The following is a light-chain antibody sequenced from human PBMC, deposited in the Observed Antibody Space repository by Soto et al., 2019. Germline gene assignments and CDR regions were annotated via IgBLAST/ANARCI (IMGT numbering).Light chain of an antibody. CDR3: SSYTSNTTPFV. CDR2: EVS. Sequence: QSALTQPAPVSGSPGQSITISCTGTNSDVGNYIYVSWYQQRPGKGPKLMIYEVSNRPSGVSNRFSGSKSGNTASLTISGLQAEDEADYYCSSYTSNTTPFVFGTGTKVTVL. J-gene: IGLJ1*01. V-gene: IGLV2-14*01. CDR1: NSDVGNYIY.